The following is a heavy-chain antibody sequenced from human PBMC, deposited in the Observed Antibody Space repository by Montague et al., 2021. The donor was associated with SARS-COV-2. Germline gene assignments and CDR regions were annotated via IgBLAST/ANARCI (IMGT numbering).Heavy chain of an antibody. D-gene: IGHD3-9*01. Sequence: SLRLSCAPSGFSVSDFFMSWVRQGPVRGLEWLSYINLAGDIYYVDSVKGRFTISRDTSNNRVFLQMNSLRVDDTALYYCVRALGSGYDLWGQGTLVTVSS. V-gene: IGHV3-53*01. CDR2: INLAGDI. CDR3: VRALGSGYDL. CDR1: GFSVSDFF. J-gene: IGHJ5*02.